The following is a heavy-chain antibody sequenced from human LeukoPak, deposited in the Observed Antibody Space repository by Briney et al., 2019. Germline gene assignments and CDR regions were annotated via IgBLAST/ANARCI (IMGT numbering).Heavy chain of an antibody. J-gene: IGHJ4*02. V-gene: IGHV3-20*04. D-gene: IGHD3-22*01. CDR3: ARVGDSSGSNDY. CDR1: GFTFDDYG. CDR2: INWNGGST. Sequence: GGSLRLSCSASGFTFDDYGISWFRQPPGKGLVWVSGINWNGGSTGYADSVKGRFTISRDNAKNSLYLQMNSLRAEDTASYYCARVGDSSGSNDYWGRGTLVTVSS.